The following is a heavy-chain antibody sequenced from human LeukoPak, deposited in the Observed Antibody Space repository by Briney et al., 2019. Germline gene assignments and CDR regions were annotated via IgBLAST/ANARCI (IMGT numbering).Heavy chain of an antibody. V-gene: IGHV3-48*01. D-gene: IGHD3-22*01. CDR3: AREWLGWANDY. CDR1: GFSFSSYT. Sequence: PGGSLRLSCAASGFSFSSYTMNWVRQAPGKGLEWVSYISTSSRTTHYADSVKGRFTISRDSAKNSLYLQMNSLRAEDTAVYYCAREWLGWANDYWGQGTLVTVSS. J-gene: IGHJ4*02. CDR2: ISTSSRTT.